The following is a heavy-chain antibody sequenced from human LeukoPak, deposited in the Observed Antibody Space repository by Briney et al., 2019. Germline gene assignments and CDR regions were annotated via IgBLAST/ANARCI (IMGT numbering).Heavy chain of an antibody. V-gene: IGHV3-11*01. J-gene: IGHJ4*02. D-gene: IGHD4-17*01. Sequence: GGSLRLSCAASGFTFSDYYMSWMRQAPGKGLEWVSYISSSGSTIYYADSVKGRFTISRDNAKNSLYLQMNSLRAEDTAVYYCATTPEDYGDYDFDYWGQGTLVTVSS. CDR1: GFTFSDYY. CDR3: ATTPEDYGDYDFDY. CDR2: ISSSGSTI.